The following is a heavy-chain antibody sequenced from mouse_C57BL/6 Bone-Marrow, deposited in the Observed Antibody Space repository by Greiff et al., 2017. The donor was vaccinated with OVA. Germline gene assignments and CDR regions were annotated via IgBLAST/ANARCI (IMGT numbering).Heavy chain of an antibody. Sequence: EVQGVESGGDLVKPGGSLKLSCAASGFTFSSYGMSWVRQTPDKRLEWVATISSGGSYTYYPDSVKGRFTISRDNAQNTLYLQMSSLKSEDTAMYYCASLMVPSYWYFDVWGTGTTVTVSS. CDR1: GFTFSSYG. D-gene: IGHD2-1*01. CDR2: ISSGGSYT. V-gene: IGHV5-6*01. CDR3: ASLMVPSYWYFDV. J-gene: IGHJ1*03.